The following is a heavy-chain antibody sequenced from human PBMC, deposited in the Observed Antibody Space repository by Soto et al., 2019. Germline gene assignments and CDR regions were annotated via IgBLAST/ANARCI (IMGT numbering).Heavy chain of an antibody. CDR3: ARRYGYYFDD. J-gene: IGHJ4*02. Sequence: SETLSLTCTGSGGSISSYYWSWIRQPPGKGLEWIGYIYYSGSTNYNPSLKSRVTISVDTSKNQLSLKLSSVTAADTAVYYCARRYGYYFDDWGQGTLVTVSS. V-gene: IGHV4-59*08. D-gene: IGHD4-17*01. CDR2: IYYSGST. CDR1: GGSISSYY.